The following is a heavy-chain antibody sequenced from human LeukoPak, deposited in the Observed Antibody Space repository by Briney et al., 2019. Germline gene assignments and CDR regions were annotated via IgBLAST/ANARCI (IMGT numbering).Heavy chain of an antibody. V-gene: IGHV1-69*04. Sequence: SVKLSCKASGGTFSSYAISWVRQAPGQGHEWMGRIIPILGIANYAQKFQGRVTITADKSTSTAYMELSSLRSEDTAVYYCAVVPRFDYWGQGTLVTVSS. CDR3: AVVPRFDY. J-gene: IGHJ4*02. CDR2: IIPILGIA. CDR1: GGTFSSYA. D-gene: IGHD2-2*01.